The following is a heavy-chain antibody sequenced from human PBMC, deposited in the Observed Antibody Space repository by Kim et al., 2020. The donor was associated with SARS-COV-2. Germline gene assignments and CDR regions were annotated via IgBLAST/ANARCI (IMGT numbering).Heavy chain of an antibody. Sequence: ASVKVSCKASGYTFTSYAMHWVRQAPGQRLEWMGWINAGNGNTKHSQKFQGRVTITRDTSASTAYMELSSLRSEDTAVYYCARQKEYYFEYWGQGTLVTVSS. CDR2: INAGNGNT. CDR1: GYTFTSYA. CDR3: ARQKEYYFEY. J-gene: IGHJ4*02. V-gene: IGHV1-3*01.